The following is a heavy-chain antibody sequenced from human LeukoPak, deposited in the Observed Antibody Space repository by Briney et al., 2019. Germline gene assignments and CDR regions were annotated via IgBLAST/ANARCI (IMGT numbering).Heavy chain of an antibody. CDR3: ARDLGYSSGGSCPGFDN. V-gene: IGHV4-39*07. Sequence: SETLSLTCTVSGGSISNSSYYWGWIRQPPGKGLEWIGSIYYTGSTYYNPSLKSRVTISVDTSKNQLSLKLSSVTAADTAVYYCARDLGYSSGGSCPGFDNWGQGTLVTVSS. D-gene: IGHD2-15*01. J-gene: IGHJ4*02. CDR2: IYYTGST. CDR1: GGSISNSSYY.